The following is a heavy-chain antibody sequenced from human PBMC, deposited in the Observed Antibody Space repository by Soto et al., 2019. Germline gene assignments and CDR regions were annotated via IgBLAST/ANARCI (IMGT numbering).Heavy chain of an antibody. D-gene: IGHD3-3*01. CDR1: GFTFSSYA. Sequence: GGSLRLSCAASGFTFSSYAMSWVRQAPGKGLEWVSAISGSGGSTYYADSVKGRFTISRDNSKNTLYLQMNSLRAEDTAVYYCARWLDFWSGYYPVYYGMDVWGQGTTVTVSS. CDR2: ISGSGGST. CDR3: ARWLDFWSGYYPVYYGMDV. J-gene: IGHJ6*02. V-gene: IGHV3-23*01.